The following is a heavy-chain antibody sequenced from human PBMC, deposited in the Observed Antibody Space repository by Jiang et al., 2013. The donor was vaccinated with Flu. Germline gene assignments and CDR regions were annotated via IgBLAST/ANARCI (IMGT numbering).Heavy chain of an antibody. J-gene: IGHJ4*02. CDR3: AKADCSSTSCSNYFDY. CDR2: ISGSGGST. D-gene: IGHD2-2*01. V-gene: IGHV3-23*04. CDR1: GFTFSSYA. Sequence: QLVESGGGLVQPGGSLRLSCAASGFTFSSYAMSWVRQAPGKGLEWVSAISGSGGSTYYADSVKGRFTISRDNSKNTLYLQMNSLRAEDTAVYYCAKADCSSTSCSNYFDYWGQGTLVTVSS.